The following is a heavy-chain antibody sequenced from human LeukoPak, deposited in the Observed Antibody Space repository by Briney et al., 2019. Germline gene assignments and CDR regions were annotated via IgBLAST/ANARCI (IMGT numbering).Heavy chain of an antibody. D-gene: IGHD3-22*01. Sequence: ASVKVSCKASGYTFTCYYMHWVRQAPGQGLEWMGWINPNSGGTNYAQKFQGRVTMTRDTSISTAYMELSRLRSDDTAVYYCAREGGWLLQTDLFDYWGQGTLVTVSS. J-gene: IGHJ4*02. CDR2: INPNSGGT. V-gene: IGHV1-2*02. CDR1: GYTFTCYY. CDR3: AREGGWLLQTDLFDY.